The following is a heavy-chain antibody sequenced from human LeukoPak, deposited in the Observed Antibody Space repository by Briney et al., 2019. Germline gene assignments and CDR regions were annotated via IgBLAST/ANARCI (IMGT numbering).Heavy chain of an antibody. CDR1: GFIVSSNY. V-gene: IGHV3-53*01. CDR3: ASAYYGSGTY. CDR2: IYSGGST. J-gene: IGHJ4*02. D-gene: IGHD3-10*01. Sequence: GGSLRLSCVASGFIVSSNYMSWVRQAPGKGLEWVSIIYSGGSTYYVASVKGRFTISRDNSKNTVYLQMNSLRAEDTAVYYCASAYYGSGTYWGQGTLVTVSS.